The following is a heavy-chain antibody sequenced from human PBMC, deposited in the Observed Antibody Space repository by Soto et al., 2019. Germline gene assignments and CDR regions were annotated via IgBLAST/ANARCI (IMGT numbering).Heavy chain of an antibody. J-gene: IGHJ4*02. Sequence: GASVKVSCKVSGYTLTELSMHWVRQAPGKGLEWMGGFDPEDGETIYAQKFQGRVTMTEDTSTDTAYMELSSLRSEDTAVYYCATVYRPMVRGVIMVRYFAYSGRGTLVTVSS. V-gene: IGHV1-24*01. CDR1: GYTLTELS. D-gene: IGHD3-10*01. CDR2: FDPEDGET. CDR3: ATVYRPMVRGVIMVRYFAY.